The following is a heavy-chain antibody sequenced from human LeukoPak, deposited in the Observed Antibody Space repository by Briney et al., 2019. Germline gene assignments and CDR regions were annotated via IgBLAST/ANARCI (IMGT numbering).Heavy chain of an antibody. Sequence: ASVKVSCKASGYTFTSYDTNWVRQATGQGLEWMGWMNPNSGNTSYAQKFQGRVTITRNTSISTAYMELSSLRSEDTAVYYCARSNYQYDILTGYLYYYYYYMDVWGKGTTVTVSS. J-gene: IGHJ6*03. CDR2: MNPNSGNT. CDR1: GYTFTSYD. D-gene: IGHD3-9*01. V-gene: IGHV1-8*03. CDR3: ARSNYQYDILTGYLYYYYYYMDV.